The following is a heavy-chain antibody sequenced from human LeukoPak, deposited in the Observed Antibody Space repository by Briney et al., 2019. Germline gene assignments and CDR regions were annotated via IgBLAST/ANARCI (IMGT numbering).Heavy chain of an antibody. CDR1: GYSFTNYW. CDR2: IYPGDSDT. CDR3: ARLGRGVISWFDP. Sequence: GESLKISCKGSGYSFTNYWIGWVRQMPGKGLEWMGIIYPGDSDTRYSPSFQGQVTISADKSISTAYLQWNTLKASDTAMYYCARLGRGVISWFDPWGQGTLVTVSS. J-gene: IGHJ5*02. V-gene: IGHV5-51*01. D-gene: IGHD3-10*01.